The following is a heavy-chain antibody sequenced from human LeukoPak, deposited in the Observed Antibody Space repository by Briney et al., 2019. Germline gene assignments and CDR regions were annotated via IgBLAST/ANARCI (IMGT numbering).Heavy chain of an antibody. J-gene: IGHJ4*02. CDR3: ARDRVYGYNSIPYLDY. D-gene: IGHD5-24*01. V-gene: IGHV1-2*02. CDR1: GYTFTGYY. CDR2: INPNSGGT. Sequence: ASVKVSCKASGYTFTGYYMHWLRQAPGQGLEWMGWINPNSGGTNYAQKFQGRVTMTRDTSISTAYMELSRPRSDDTAVYYCARDRVYGYNSIPYLDYWGQGTLVTVSS.